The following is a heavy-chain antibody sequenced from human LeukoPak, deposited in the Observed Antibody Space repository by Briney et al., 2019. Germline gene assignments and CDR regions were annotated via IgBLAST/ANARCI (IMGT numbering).Heavy chain of an antibody. CDR3: ARDYSWNSLDY. V-gene: IGHV3-7*01. J-gene: IGHJ4*02. CDR1: GFNFGSYY. D-gene: IGHD1-1*01. Sequence: PGGSLRLSCAASGFNFGSYYMSWVRQAPGKVLEWVGNIKQDGSETPYVDSVKGRFTISRDNAKNSLYLQMNSLRDDDAAVYYCARDYSWNSLDYWGQGTLVTVFS. CDR2: IKQDGSET.